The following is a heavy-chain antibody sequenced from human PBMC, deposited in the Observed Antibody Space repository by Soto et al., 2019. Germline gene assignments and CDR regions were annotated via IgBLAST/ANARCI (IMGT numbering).Heavy chain of an antibody. Sequence: SGPTLVKPTQTLTLTCTFSGFSLSTHGAGVGWIRQPPGKALEWLALIYWDDDKRYSPSLRSRLTITKDTSKNQVVVTMPNMDPVETATYFCAHVFNSNSGSYRYFDFWGQGTLVTVSS. J-gene: IGHJ4*02. CDR3: AHVFNSNSGSYRYFDF. D-gene: IGHD3-16*02. V-gene: IGHV2-5*02. CDR2: IYWDDDK. CDR1: GFSLSTHGAG.